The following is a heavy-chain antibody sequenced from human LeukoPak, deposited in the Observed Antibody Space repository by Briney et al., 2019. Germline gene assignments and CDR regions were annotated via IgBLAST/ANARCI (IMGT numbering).Heavy chain of an antibody. Sequence: SVKVSCKASGGTFSSYAISWVRQAPGQGLEWMGGIIPIFGTANYAQKLQGRVTMTTDTSTSTAYMELRSLRSDDTAVYYCARDLEEEYYYDSSGYTTQCYWGQGTLVTVSS. CDR2: IIPIFGTA. CDR3: ARDLEEEYYYDSSGYTTQCY. D-gene: IGHD3-22*01. V-gene: IGHV1-69*05. CDR1: GGTFSSYA. J-gene: IGHJ4*02.